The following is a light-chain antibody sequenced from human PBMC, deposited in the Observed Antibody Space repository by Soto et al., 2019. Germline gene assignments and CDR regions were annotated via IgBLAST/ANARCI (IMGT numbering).Light chain of an antibody. Sequence: QAVVTQPPSASGTPGQRVTISCSGSKSNIGSNTVNWYQQFPGTAPKLLIYSNNQRPSGVPDRFSGSKSGTSASLAINGLQSEDEADYYCAGWDDILNGVVFGGGTKVTVL. J-gene: IGLJ2*01. CDR3: AGWDDILNGVV. V-gene: IGLV1-44*01. CDR2: SNN. CDR1: KSNIGSNT.